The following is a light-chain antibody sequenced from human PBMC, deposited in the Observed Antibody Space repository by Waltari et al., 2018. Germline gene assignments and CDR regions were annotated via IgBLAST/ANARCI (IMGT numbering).Light chain of an antibody. V-gene: IGLV2-23*01. CDR3: SSYAGNCNLVV. Sequence: QCALTQPASVSGSPGQSLTISCPGTSSDFGTFNLVSWSQQPPGKAPKRIIYEATKRPSGFSNRFSGSKSGNTASLTISGLQAEDEADYYCSSYAGNCNLVVFGGGTKLTVL. CDR1: SSDFGTFNL. CDR2: EAT. J-gene: IGLJ2*01.